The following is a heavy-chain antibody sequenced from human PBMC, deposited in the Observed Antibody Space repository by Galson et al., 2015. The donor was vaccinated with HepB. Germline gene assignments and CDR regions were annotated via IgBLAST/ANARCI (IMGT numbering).Heavy chain of an antibody. CDR3: ARNAMPTADLGFVRVDWFDP. CDR1: GYIFTDYY. D-gene: IGHD2-2*01. Sequence: SVKVSCKASGYIFTDYYIHWVRQAPGQGLEWMAWINPNSGDTNHAQKFQGRVTMTRDTSISTVYMELSSLRSDDTAVYYCARNAMPTADLGFVRVDWFDPWGQGTLVTVSS. V-gene: IGHV1-2*02. CDR2: INPNSGDT. J-gene: IGHJ5*02.